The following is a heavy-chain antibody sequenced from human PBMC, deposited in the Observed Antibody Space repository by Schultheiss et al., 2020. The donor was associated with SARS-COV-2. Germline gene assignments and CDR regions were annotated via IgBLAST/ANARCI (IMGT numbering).Heavy chain of an antibody. CDR1: GGSISSGGYY. J-gene: IGHJ4*02. D-gene: IGHD6-13*01. V-gene: IGHV4-61*08. CDR2: IYYSGST. Sequence: GSLRLSCAVSGGSISSGGYYWSWIRQPPGKGLEWIGYIYYSGSTNYNPSLKSRVTISVDTSKNQFSLKLSSVTAADTAVYYCARGYGSSWYGFDYWGQGTLVTVSS. CDR3: ARGYGSSWYGFDY.